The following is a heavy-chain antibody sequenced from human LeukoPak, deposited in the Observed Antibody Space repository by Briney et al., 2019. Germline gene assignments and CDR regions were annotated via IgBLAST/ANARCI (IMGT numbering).Heavy chain of an antibody. V-gene: IGHV3-7*01. CDR3: ARVSTGYYFDY. CDR2: INQDGSEE. CDR1: GFTFSHYW. Sequence: PGGSLRLSCAASGFTFSHYWMTWVRQAPGKGLEWVAHINQDGSEEHYMDSVKARFTISRDNAKNSLSLQMNSLRAEDTAVYYCARVSTGYYFDYWGQGTLVTVSS. J-gene: IGHJ4*02. D-gene: IGHD3-10*01.